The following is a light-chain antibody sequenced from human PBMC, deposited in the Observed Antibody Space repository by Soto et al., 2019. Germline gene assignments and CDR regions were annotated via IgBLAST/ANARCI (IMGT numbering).Light chain of an antibody. V-gene: IGLV2-8*01. CDR3: SSYAGRNNYV. CDR1: SSDVGAFDS. CDR2: EVS. J-gene: IGLJ1*01. Sequence: QSVLTQPPSASGSLGQSVTISCTGSSSDVGAFDSVSWYQQHPHKAPQIIIYEVSKRPSGVPDRFSGSKSGNTASLIVSGLQADDEADYFCSSYAGRNNYVFGTGTKLTVL.